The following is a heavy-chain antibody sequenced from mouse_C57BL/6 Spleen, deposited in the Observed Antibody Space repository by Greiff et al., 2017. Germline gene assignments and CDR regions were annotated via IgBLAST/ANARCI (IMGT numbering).Heavy chain of an antibody. Sequence: EVQVVESGGDLVKPGGSLKLSCAASGFTFSSYGMSWVRQTPDKRLEWVATLSSGGSYTYYPDSVKGRFTISRDNAKNTLYLQMSSLKSEYTAMYYCARRLPLLYDYWGQGTTLTVSS. CDR2: LSSGGSYT. CDR1: GFTFSSYG. V-gene: IGHV5-6*01. D-gene: IGHD2-12*01. J-gene: IGHJ2*01. CDR3: ARRLPLLYDY.